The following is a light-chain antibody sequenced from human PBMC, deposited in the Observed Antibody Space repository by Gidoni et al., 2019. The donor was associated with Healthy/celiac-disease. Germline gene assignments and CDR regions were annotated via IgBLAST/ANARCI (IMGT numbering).Light chain of an antibody. J-gene: IGKJ2*03. V-gene: IGKV3-20*01. Sequence: EIVLTQSPGTLSLSPGERATLSCRASQSVSSSYLAWYQQKPGQAPRLLIYGASSRATGIPDRFSGSGSGTDFTLTISRLEPEDFAVYYCQQYGSSLPFSFXXXTKLEIK. CDR2: GAS. CDR1: QSVSSSY. CDR3: QQYGSSLPFS.